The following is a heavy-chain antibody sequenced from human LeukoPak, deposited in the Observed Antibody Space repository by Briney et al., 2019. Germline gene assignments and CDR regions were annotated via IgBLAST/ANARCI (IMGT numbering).Heavy chain of an antibody. CDR1: GGSVSSGSYY. J-gene: IGHJ4*02. CDR2: IYYSGST. CDR3: ARGEYCSSTSCLFFDY. D-gene: IGHD2-2*01. V-gene: IGHV4-61*01. Sequence: SETLSLTCTVSGGSVSSGSYYWSWIRQPPGKGLEWIGYIYYSGSTNYNPSLKSRVTISVDTSKNQFSLKLSSVTAADTAVYYCARGEYCSSTSCLFFDYWGQGTLVTASS.